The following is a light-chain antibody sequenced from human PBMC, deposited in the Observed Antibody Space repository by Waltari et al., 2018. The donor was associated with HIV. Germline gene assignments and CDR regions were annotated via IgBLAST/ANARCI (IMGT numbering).Light chain of an antibody. CDR3: QQSYGTPS. CDR1: QNIKTF. CDR2: GAT. V-gene: IGKV1-39*01. Sequence: DIHLTQSPPSLIGREEDKVVITCRASQNIKTFLNWYQHKSGRAPKRLISGATTLNSGVPSRFTGSGSGTLFTLTINSLHPEDSATYYCQQSYGTPSFGQGTNLEIK. J-gene: IGKJ2*03.